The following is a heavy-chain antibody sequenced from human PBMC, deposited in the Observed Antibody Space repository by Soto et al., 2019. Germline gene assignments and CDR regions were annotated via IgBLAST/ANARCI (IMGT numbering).Heavy chain of an antibody. CDR2: ISSTTNYI. V-gene: IGHV3-21*01. J-gene: IGHJ4*02. CDR1: GFTFTRYS. CDR3: ARESEDLTSNFDY. Sequence: SLRLSCAASGFTFTRYSMNWVRQAPGKGLEWVSSISSTTNYIYYADSMKGRFTVSRDNAKNSVYLEMNSLSAEDTAVYYCARESEDLTSNFDYWGQGTLVTVSS.